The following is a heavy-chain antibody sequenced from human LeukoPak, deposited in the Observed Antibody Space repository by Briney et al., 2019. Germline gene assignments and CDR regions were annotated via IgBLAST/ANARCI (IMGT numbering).Heavy chain of an antibody. D-gene: IGHD3-3*01. CDR1: GVNFSSYW. CDR2: IKQDGSEE. Sequence: GGSLRLSCAVPGVNFSSYWMSWVRQAPGKGLEWVANIKQDGSEEYYVDSVKGRFTISTDNAKNSLYLQMNSLRAEDTAVYYCARDAYYDFWSGYPRYFDYWGQGTLVTVSS. V-gene: IGHV3-7*01. J-gene: IGHJ4*02. CDR3: ARDAYYDFWSGYPRYFDY.